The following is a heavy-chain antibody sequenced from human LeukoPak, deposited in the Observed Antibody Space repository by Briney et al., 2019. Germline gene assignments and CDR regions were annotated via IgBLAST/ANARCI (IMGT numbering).Heavy chain of an antibody. D-gene: IGHD2-15*01. Sequence: SETLSLTCTVSGGSISSYYWSWIRQPPGKGLEWIGYIYTSGSPNYNPSLRSRVTISVDTSKNQFSLKLSSVTAADTAVYYCAGAPRYCSGGSCYPGPFDPWGQGTLVAVSS. V-gene: IGHV4-4*09. CDR3: AGAPRYCSGGSCYPGPFDP. CDR1: GGSISSYY. CDR2: IYTSGSP. J-gene: IGHJ5*02.